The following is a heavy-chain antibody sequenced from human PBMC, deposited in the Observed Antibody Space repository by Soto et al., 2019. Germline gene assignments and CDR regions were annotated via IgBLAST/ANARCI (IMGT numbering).Heavy chain of an antibody. CDR3: ARAAGDMHDYYYGMYV. CDR2: INPNSGGT. Sequence: ASVKVSCKASGYTFTGYYMHWVRQAPGQGLEWMGWINPNSGGTNYAQKFQGWVTMTRDTSISTAYMELSRLRSDDTAVYYCARAAGDMHDYYYGMYVCSQGTTV. J-gene: IGHJ6*02. CDR1: GYTFTGYY. V-gene: IGHV1-2*04. D-gene: IGHD6-13*01.